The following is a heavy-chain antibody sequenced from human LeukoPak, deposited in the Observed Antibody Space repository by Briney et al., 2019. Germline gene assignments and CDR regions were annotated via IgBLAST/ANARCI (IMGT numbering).Heavy chain of an antibody. CDR3: ARSYDSSTVGAFDI. Sequence: GGSLRLSCAASGFTFSSYGMHWVRQAPGKGLEWVAVIWYDGSDEYYADSVKGRFTISRDNSKNTLYLQMNSLRAEDTAVYYCARSYDSSTVGAFDIWGQGTMVTVSS. CDR1: GFTFSSYG. D-gene: IGHD3-22*01. V-gene: IGHV3-33*01. CDR2: IWYDGSDE. J-gene: IGHJ3*02.